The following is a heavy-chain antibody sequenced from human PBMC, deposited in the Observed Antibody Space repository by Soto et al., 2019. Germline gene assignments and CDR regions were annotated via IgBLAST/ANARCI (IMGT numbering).Heavy chain of an antibody. Sequence: SETLSLTCAIYGGSFGGLYWSWIREPPGKGLEWIGEINDSGTTNYNPSLKSRVTISADTSRTHFSLRLTSVTAADTAVYYCARETSQNVYSHYGMDVWGQGPTVTGSS. CDR1: GGSFGGLY. CDR3: ARETSQNVYSHYGMDV. J-gene: IGHJ6*02. V-gene: IGHV4-34*01. CDR2: INDSGTT.